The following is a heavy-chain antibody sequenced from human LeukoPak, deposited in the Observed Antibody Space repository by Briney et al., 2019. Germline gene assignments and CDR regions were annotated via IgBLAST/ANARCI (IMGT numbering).Heavy chain of an antibody. Sequence: PGGSLRLSCAASGFTFSSYSMNWVRQAPGKGLEWVSYIGSSSSTIYYADSVKGRFTISRDNAKNSLYLQMNSLRAEDTAVYYCARDRPDYDFWSGYYHAFDIWGQGTMVTVSS. J-gene: IGHJ3*02. CDR1: GFTFSSYS. CDR3: ARDRPDYDFWSGYYHAFDI. CDR2: IGSSSSTI. D-gene: IGHD3-3*01. V-gene: IGHV3-48*01.